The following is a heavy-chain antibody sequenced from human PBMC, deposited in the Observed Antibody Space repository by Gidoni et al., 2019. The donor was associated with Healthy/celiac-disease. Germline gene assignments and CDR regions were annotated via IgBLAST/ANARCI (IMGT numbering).Heavy chain of an antibody. D-gene: IGHD5-12*01. CDR2: IYYSGST. J-gene: IGHJ6*03. CDR3: ARDVYSGYDSLDYYYYYMDV. Sequence: QVQLQESGPGLVKPSQTLSLTCTVSGGSISSGGYYWSWLRTHPGKGLEWIGYIYYSGSTYYNPSLKSRVTISVDTSKNQFSLKLSSVTAADTAVYYCARDVYSGYDSLDYYYYYMDVWGKGTTVTVSS. V-gene: IGHV4-31*03. CDR1: GGSISSGGYY.